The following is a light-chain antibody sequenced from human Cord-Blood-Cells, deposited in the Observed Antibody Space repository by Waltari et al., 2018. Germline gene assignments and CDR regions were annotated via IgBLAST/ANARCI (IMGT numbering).Light chain of an antibody. CDR2: GAS. Sequence: IVLTQSPPTLSASPGERATLSCRASQSVSSNLAWYQQKHGQAPRLLIYGASTRATGIPARFSGSGSGTEFTLTISSLQSEDFAVYYCQQYNNWPPGLTFGGGTKVEIK. CDR1: QSVSSN. CDR3: QQYNNWPPGLT. V-gene: IGKV3-15*01. J-gene: IGKJ4*01.